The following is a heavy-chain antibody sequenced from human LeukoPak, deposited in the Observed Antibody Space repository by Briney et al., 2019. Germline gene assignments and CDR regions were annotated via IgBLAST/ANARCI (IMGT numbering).Heavy chain of an antibody. D-gene: IGHD6-19*01. J-gene: IGHJ4*02. V-gene: IGHV6-1*01. Sequence: SQTLSLTCVVSGDSVSSKDGAWNWIRQSLSRGLEWLGRTYYRSKWYNDYAESMEGRMTISQDTSKNQYSLHLNSVTPDDAAVYYCARDFGTTGWHTFDYCGQGTLGTVSS. CDR1: GDSVSSKDGA. CDR2: TYYRSKWYN. CDR3: ARDFGTTGWHTFDY.